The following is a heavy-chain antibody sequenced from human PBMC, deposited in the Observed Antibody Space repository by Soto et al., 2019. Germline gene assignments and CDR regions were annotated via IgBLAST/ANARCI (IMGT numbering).Heavy chain of an antibody. CDR2: ISAYNGNT. J-gene: IGHJ4*02. V-gene: IGHV1-18*01. CDR1: GYTFTSYG. CDR3: ALTEYSSDWYVQRSRGHFDY. D-gene: IGHD6-19*01. Sequence: ASVKVSCKASGYTFTSYGISWVRQAPGQGLEWMGWISAYNGNTNYAQKLQGRVTMTTDTSTSTAYMELRSLRSDDTAVYYCALTEYSSDWYVQRSRGHFDYWGQGTLVTVSS.